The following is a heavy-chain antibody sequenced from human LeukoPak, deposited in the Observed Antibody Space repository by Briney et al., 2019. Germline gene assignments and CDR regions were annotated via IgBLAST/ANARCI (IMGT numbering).Heavy chain of an antibody. CDR1: GYTLTELS. V-gene: IGHV1-24*01. D-gene: IGHD1-1*01. CDR2: FEPEEGAHGET. CDR3: ATDRLEIYALHI. Sequence: ASVKVSCKVSGYTLTELSMHWVRHVAAKGLEWMGGFEPEEGAHGETIFAQKFEDRLTLTEDTSADTAYMELVRLTSEGTAVYYCATDRLEIYALHIWGQGTAVTVSS. J-gene: IGHJ3*02.